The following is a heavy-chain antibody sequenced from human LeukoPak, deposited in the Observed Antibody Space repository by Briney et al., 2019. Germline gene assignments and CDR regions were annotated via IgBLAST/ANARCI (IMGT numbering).Heavy chain of an antibody. Sequence: SESLSLTCAVSGGSISSGGYSWSWIRQPPGKGLEWIGYIYHSGSTYYNPSLKSRVTISVDRSKNQFSLKLSSVTAADTAVYYCARQNKWWFDPWGKGTMVTVSS. CDR2: IYHSGST. J-gene: IGHJ5*02. CDR1: GGSISSGGYS. V-gene: IGHV4-30-2*01. CDR3: ARQNKWWFDP. D-gene: IGHD1-26*01.